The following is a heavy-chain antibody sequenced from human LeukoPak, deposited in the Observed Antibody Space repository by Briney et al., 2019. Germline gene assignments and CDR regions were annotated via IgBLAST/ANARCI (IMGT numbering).Heavy chain of an antibody. CDR1: GFTFSSYN. V-gene: IGHV3-48*02. J-gene: IGHJ4*02. CDR2: ISSSSSTI. Sequence: GGSLRLSCAASGFTFSSYNMNWVRQAPGKGLEWVSYISSSSSTIYYADSAKGRFTISRDNAKNSLYLQMNSLRDEDTAVYYCAREYSSSSGSVSDYWGQGTLVTVSS. D-gene: IGHD6-6*01. CDR3: AREYSSSSGSVSDY.